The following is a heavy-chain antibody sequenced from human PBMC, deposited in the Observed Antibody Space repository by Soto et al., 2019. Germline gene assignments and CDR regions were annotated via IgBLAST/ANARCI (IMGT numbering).Heavy chain of an antibody. CDR1: GGSISSGGYY. CDR2: IYYSGST. CDR3: ARCGIVVVVAAITAFDI. V-gene: IGHV4-31*03. D-gene: IGHD2-15*01. J-gene: IGHJ3*02. Sequence: QVQLQESGPGLVKPSQTLSLTCTVSGGSISSGGYYWSWIRQHPGKGLEWIGYIYYSGSTYYNPSLKSRVTISVDTSKNQFSLKLSSVTAADTAVYYCARCGIVVVVAAITAFDIWGQGTMVTVSS.